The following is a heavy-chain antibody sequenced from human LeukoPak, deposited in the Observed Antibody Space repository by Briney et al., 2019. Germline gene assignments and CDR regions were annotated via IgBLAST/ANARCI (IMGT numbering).Heavy chain of an antibody. CDR2: IKQDGIEK. CDR1: GFTLSNHW. CDR3: GRGWAVDF. V-gene: IGHV3-7*01. D-gene: IGHD5-24*01. Sequence: GGSLRLSCAASGFTLSNHWMIWVRQAPGKGLECVANIKQDGIEKYYLDSVKGRFTISRDNAKNSVYLQMNSLRVGDTAVYYCGRGWAVDFWGQGTLVTVSS. J-gene: IGHJ4*02.